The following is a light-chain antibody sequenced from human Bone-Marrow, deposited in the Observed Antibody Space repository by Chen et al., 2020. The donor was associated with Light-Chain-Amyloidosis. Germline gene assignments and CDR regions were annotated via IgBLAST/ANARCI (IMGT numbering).Light chain of an antibody. Sequence: QLMVTQSPSASASLGGSVNLTCTLDSGHINYAIAWHQQRPEKGPRFLLRVNSDGIHIKADEITDRFTSSSSGAERYLIISRLQSEDESDYYFQTWGAGIRVFGGGTKLTVL. CDR3: QTWGAGIRV. CDR1: SGHINYA. CDR2: VNSDGIH. V-gene: IGLV4-69*01. J-gene: IGLJ2*01.